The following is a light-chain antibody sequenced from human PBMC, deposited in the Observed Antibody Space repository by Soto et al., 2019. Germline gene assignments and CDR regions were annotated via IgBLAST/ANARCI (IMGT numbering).Light chain of an antibody. J-gene: IGLJ2*01. CDR3: GTWDSSLSAGV. Sequence: QSVLTQPPSVSAAPGQKVTISCSGSTSNIGNDYICWYRQFPGTAPKLLIYDNNKRPSGIPDRFSGSNSGTSATLGITGLQTGDEADYYCGTWDSSLSAGVFGGGTKLTVL. CDR1: TSNIGNDY. CDR2: DNN. V-gene: IGLV1-51*01.